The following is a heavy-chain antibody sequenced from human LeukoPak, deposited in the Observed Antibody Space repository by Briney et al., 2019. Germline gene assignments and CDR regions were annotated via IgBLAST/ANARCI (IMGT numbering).Heavy chain of an antibody. CDR1: GFSFSSNW. CDR3: AKNNGWFHLAQ. V-gene: IGHV3-7*03. D-gene: IGHD6-19*01. J-gene: IGHJ4*02. CDR2: IKNDGSET. Sequence: PGGSLRLSCAAPGFSFSSNWMDWVRQAPGKGLEWVGHIKNDGSETYYLDSLKGRFSISRDNTNNALYLQMNSLRVEDTAVYYCAKNNGWFHLAQWGQGALVTVSS.